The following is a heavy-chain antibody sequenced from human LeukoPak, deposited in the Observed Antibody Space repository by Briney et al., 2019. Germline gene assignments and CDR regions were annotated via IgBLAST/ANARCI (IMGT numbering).Heavy chain of an antibody. CDR2: INHSGST. D-gene: IGHD1-26*01. CDR1: GGSFSGYY. J-gene: IGHJ3*02. Sequence: SETLSLTCAVYGGSFSGYYWSWIRQPPGKGLEWIGEINHSGSTNYNPSLKSRVTISVDTSKNQFSLKLSSVTAADTAVYYCAREVVGATPPAFDIWGQETMVTVSS. CDR3: AREVVGATPPAFDI. V-gene: IGHV4-34*01.